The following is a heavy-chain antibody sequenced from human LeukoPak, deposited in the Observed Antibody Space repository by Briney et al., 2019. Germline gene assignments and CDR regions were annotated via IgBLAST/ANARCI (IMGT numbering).Heavy chain of an antibody. CDR2: ISGSSSYI. CDR1: GFTSSSYS. J-gene: IGHJ1*01. V-gene: IGHV3-21*01. Sequence: GGSLRLSCAASGFTSSSYSMNWVRQAPGKGLEWVSSISGSSSYIYYADSVKGRFTISRDNAKNSLYLQMNSLRAEDTAVYYCARGYCSGGSCYPEYFQHWGQGTLVTVSS. D-gene: IGHD2-15*01. CDR3: ARGYCSGGSCYPEYFQH.